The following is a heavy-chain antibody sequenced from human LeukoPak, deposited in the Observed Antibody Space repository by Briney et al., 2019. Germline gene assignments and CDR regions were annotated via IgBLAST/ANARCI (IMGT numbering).Heavy chain of an antibody. V-gene: IGHV3-23*01. CDR2: ISGSAGNT. CDR1: GFTFTTYA. CDR3: AKGMTTVTIDAFDI. D-gene: IGHD4-17*01. Sequence: WGSLRLSCAASGFTFTTYAMNWVRQAPGKGLEWVAGISGSAGNTYYADSVKGRFTISRDTSKNTLYLQMNSLRAEDTAVYYCAKGMTTVTIDAFDIWGQGTMVTVSS. J-gene: IGHJ3*02.